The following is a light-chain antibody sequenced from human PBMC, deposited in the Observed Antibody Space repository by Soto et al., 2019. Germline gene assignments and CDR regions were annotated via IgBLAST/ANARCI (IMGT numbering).Light chain of an antibody. CDR1: QSISSW. CDR2: DAS. Sequence: DIQMTQSPSTLSASVGDRVTITCRASQSISSWLAWYQQKPGKAPKLLIYDASSLESGVPSRFSGSGSGTEFTLTISSLQPDDFATYYCQQYNSYSSSITFGQGTRLEI. CDR3: QQYNSYSSSIT. J-gene: IGKJ5*01. V-gene: IGKV1-5*01.